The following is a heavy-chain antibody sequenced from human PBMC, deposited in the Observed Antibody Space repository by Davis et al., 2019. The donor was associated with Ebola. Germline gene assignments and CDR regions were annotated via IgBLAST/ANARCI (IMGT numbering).Heavy chain of an antibody. CDR1: GFTFGDYA. Sequence: PGGSLRLSCTASGFTFGDYAMSWFRQAPGKGLEWVGFIRSKAYGGTTEYAASVKGRFTISRDDSKSIAYLQMNSLKTEDTAVYYCTRHPRRLNLIFGVVTPIHWGQGTLVTVSS. D-gene: IGHD3-3*01. CDR3: TRHPRRLNLIFGVVTPIH. V-gene: IGHV3-49*03. CDR2: IRSKAYGGTT. J-gene: IGHJ4*02.